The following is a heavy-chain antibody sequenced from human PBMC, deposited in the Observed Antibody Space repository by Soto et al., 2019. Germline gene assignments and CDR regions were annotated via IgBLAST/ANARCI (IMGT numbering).Heavy chain of an antibody. CDR2: TYTSGST. D-gene: IGHD6-19*01. V-gene: IGHV4-4*07. CDR1: DGYSVNFY. CDR3: ARDQGGHSSGWYYFDY. J-gene: IGHJ4*02. Sequence: SETVTITSSVSDGYSVNFYGRRIRHSAGKGLEWIGRTYTSGSTNYNPFLKSRVTMSVDTSKNQFSLKLSSVTAADTAVYYCARDQGGHSSGWYYFDYWGQGTLVTVSS.